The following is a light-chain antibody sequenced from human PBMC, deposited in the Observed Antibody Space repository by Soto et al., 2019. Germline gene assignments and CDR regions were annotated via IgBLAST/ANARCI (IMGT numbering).Light chain of an antibody. CDR2: AAS. V-gene: IGKV1-9*01. CDR3: QQLNSYPRT. CDR1: QGISSY. Sequence: DIQLTQSPSFLSASVGDRVTITCRASQGISSYLAWYQQKPGKAPNLLIYAASPLQSGVPSRFSGSGSGTAFTLTISSLQPKDFTTYYCQQLNSYPRTFGQGTKVEIK. J-gene: IGKJ1*01.